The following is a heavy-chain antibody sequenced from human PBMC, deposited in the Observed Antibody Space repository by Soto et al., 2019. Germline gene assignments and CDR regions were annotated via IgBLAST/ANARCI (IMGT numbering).Heavy chain of an antibody. Sequence: QVQLVQSGAEVKKPGSSVKVSCKASGGSFSSYAISWVRQAPGQGLEWMGGIIPIFGTANYAQKFQGRVTITADESTSTAYMELSSLRSEDTAVYYCARVKEYCSSTRCSSDAFDIWGQGTMVTVSS. D-gene: IGHD2-2*01. J-gene: IGHJ3*02. V-gene: IGHV1-69*01. CDR3: ARVKEYCSSTRCSSDAFDI. CDR1: GGSFSSYA. CDR2: IIPIFGTA.